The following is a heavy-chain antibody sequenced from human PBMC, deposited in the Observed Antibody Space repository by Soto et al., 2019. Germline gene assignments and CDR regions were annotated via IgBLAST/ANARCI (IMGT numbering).Heavy chain of an antibody. CDR3: VSSVVTATLGS. D-gene: IGHD2-15*01. V-gene: IGHV1-69*02. J-gene: IGHJ5*02. CDR1: GGTFSTYT. CDR2: IIPILNVT. Sequence: QLVQSGAEVMKPGSSVKVSCKASGGTFSTYTISWVRQAPGQGLEWMGRIIPILNVTNYAQKFQGRVTSTADKSTSTAYMELSSLRSEDAAVYYCVSSVVTATLGSWGQGTLVTVSS.